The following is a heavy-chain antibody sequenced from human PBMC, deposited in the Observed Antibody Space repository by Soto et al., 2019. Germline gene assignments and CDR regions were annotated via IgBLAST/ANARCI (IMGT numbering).Heavy chain of an antibody. CDR3: AREGASPLYYHYFMDF. CDR1: GYTFTSYA. CDR2: INAGNGNT. V-gene: IGHV1-3*01. J-gene: IGHJ6*03. Sequence: ASVKVSCKASGYTFTSYAMHWVRQAPGQRLEWMGWINAGNGNTKYSQKFQGRVTITRDTSASTAYMELSSLRSEDTAVYYCAREGASPLYYHYFMDFWGKGSTVIVSS.